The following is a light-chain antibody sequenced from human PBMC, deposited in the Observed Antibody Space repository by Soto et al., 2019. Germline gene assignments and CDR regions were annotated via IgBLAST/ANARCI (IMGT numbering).Light chain of an antibody. J-gene: IGLJ2*01. CDR2: DDT. V-gene: IGLV2-14*03. CDR1: SSDVGRDKS. Sequence: QSALTQPASVSGSLGQSITISCTGTSSDVGRDKSVSWYQQHPGKAPKVIIYDDTNRPSGVSLRFSASKSGNMASLTISGLHDEDEADYYCTSYSTTSVFFGGGTKVTVL. CDR3: TSYSTTSVF.